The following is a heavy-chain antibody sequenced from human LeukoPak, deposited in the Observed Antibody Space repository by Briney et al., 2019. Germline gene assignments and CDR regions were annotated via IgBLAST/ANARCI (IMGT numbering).Heavy chain of an antibody. Sequence: GGSLRLSCTASGFTFSSHALSWVRQVPGRGPEWVSAITGSGGTTYYADSVKGRFTISRDNFKNTLYLQMNSLRAEDTAVYYCSTSTYSSVSSGCWGQGTLVTVSS. CDR2: ITGSGGTT. V-gene: IGHV3-23*01. CDR1: GFTFSSHA. D-gene: IGHD6-19*01. J-gene: IGHJ4*02. CDR3: STSTYSSVSSGC.